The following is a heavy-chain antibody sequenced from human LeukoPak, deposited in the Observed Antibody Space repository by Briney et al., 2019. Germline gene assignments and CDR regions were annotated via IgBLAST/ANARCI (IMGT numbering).Heavy chain of an antibody. D-gene: IGHD3-22*01. J-gene: IGHJ3*02. CDR2: IYTSGST. V-gene: IGHV4-4*07. CDR1: GGSISSYY. CDR3: ARGPYSYDSPGAFDI. Sequence: ASETLSLTCTVSGGSISSYYWGWIRQPAGKGLEWIGRIYTSGSTNYNPSLKSRVTMSVDTSKNQFSLKLSSVTAADTAVYFCARGPYSYDSPGAFDIWGQGTMVTVSS.